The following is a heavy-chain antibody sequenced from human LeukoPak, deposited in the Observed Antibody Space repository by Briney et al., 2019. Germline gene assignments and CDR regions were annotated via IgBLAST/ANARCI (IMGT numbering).Heavy chain of an antibody. CDR2: IYYSGST. J-gene: IGHJ4*02. CDR1: GGSISSSSYY. CDR3: ARLIPQRYSYGTGFDY. Sequence: SSETLSLTCTVSGGSISSSSYYWGWIRQPPGKGLEWIGSIYYSGSTYYNPSLKSRVTISVDTSKNQFSLKLSSVTAADTAVYYCARLIPQRYSYGTGFDYWGQGTLVTVSS. D-gene: IGHD5-18*01. V-gene: IGHV4-39*01.